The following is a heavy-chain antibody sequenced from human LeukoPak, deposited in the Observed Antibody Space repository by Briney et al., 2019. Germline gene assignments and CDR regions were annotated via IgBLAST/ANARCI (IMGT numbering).Heavy chain of an antibody. J-gene: IGHJ4*02. D-gene: IGHD3-3*01. V-gene: IGHV3-7*01. CDR1: GFNSEDHA. Sequence: PGRSLRLSCVVSGFNSEDHAMHWVRQAPGKGLEWVASIKHDGSEKYYVDSVRGRFTISRDNTMNSLYPQMSSLRAEDTAVYYCATDRGWRTSGYYLYYFEYWGQGTLVTFSS. CDR2: IKHDGSEK. CDR3: ATDRGWRTSGYYLYYFEY.